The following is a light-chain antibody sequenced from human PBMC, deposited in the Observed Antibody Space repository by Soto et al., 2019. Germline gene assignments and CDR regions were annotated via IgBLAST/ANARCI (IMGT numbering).Light chain of an antibody. V-gene: IGKV1-39*01. CDR1: QSITYW. CDR3: QQSYSTPRT. Sequence: DIQMTQSPSSLSASVGDRVTITCRASQSITYWLAWYQQKPGRAPKLLIYDVFNLQSGVPPRFSGSGSGTDFTLTISSLQPKDFATYYCQQSYSTPRTFGQGTKVDIK. CDR2: DVF. J-gene: IGKJ1*01.